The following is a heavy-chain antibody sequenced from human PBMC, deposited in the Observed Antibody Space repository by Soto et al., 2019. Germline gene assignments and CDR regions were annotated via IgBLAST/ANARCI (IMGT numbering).Heavy chain of an antibody. CDR2: GYYSGST. J-gene: IGHJ4*02. V-gene: IGHV4-59*08. D-gene: IGHD3-22*01. CDR1: GTSMSGHF. CDR3: AGQSYESRGYYYAY. Sequence: SETLSLTCTVSGTSMSGHFWSWMRQPPGKGLEWIGYGYYSGSTLYNPSPKSRVTISLDTSKNHFSLRLNSVTAADTAVYYCAGQSYESRGYYYAYWGQGTLVTVSS.